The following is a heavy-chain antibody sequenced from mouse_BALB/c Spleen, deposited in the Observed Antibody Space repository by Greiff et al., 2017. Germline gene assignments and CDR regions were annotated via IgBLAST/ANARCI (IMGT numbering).Heavy chain of an antibody. V-gene: IGHV3-2*02. Sequence: EVKLMESGPGLVKPSQSLSLTCTVTGYSITSDYAWNWIRQFPGNKLEWMGYISYSGSTSYNPSLKSRISITRDTSKNQFFLQLNSVTTEDTATYYCARWKFYYYGSSWSAYWGQGTLVTVSA. CDR3: ARWKFYYYGSSWSAY. D-gene: IGHD1-1*01. CDR2: ISYSGST. J-gene: IGHJ3*01. CDR1: GYSITSDYA.